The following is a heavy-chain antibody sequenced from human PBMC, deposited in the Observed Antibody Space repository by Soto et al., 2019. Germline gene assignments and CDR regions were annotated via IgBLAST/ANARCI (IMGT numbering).Heavy chain of an antibody. Sequence: ASVKVSCKASGYTFTGYYMHWLRQAPGQGLEWMGWINPNSGGTNYAQKFQGWVTMTRDTSISTAYMELSRLRSEDTAVYYCARGIIKQQLVRWFDPWGQGTLVTVSS. D-gene: IGHD6-13*01. CDR2: INPNSGGT. J-gene: IGHJ5*02. V-gene: IGHV1-2*04. CDR3: ARGIIKQQLVRWFDP. CDR1: GYTFTGYY.